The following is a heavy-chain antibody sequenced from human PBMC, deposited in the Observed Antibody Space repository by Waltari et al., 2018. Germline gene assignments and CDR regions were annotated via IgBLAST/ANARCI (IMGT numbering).Heavy chain of an antibody. Sequence: EVQLVESGGGLVQPGGSLRLSCAASGFTFSSYWMHWVRQAPGKGLVWVSCINRDGRSTSYADSVKGRFTISRDNAKNTLYLQMNSLRAEDTAVYYCARSRGDGFDYWGQGTLVTVSS. CDR3: ARSRGDGFDY. V-gene: IGHV3-74*01. CDR2: INRDGRST. CDR1: GFTFSSYW. J-gene: IGHJ4*02.